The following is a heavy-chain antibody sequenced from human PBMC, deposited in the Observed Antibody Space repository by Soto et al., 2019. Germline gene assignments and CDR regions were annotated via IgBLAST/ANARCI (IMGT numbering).Heavy chain of an antibody. CDR3: AIGGVEMATISSYYYYGMDV. Sequence: SVKVSCKASGGTFSSYAISWVRQAPGQGLEWVGGIIPIFGTANYAQKFQGRVTITADESTSTAYMELSSLRSEDTAVYYCAIGGVEMATISSYYYYGMDVWGKGATVTVSS. CDR2: IIPIFGTA. D-gene: IGHD5-12*01. CDR1: GGTFSSYA. V-gene: IGHV1-69*13. J-gene: IGHJ6*04.